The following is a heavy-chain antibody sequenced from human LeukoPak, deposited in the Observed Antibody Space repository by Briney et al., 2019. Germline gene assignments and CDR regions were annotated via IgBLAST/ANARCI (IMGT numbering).Heavy chain of an antibody. CDR1: GGSISSSSYY. Sequence: PSETLSLTCTVPGGSISSSSYYWGWIRQPPGKGLEWIGSIYYSGSTYYNPSLKSRVTISVDTSKNQFSLKLSSVTAADTAVYYCAGSDPAGLPFDPWGQGTLVTVSS. CDR2: IYYSGST. V-gene: IGHV4-39*01. D-gene: IGHD3-10*01. J-gene: IGHJ5*02. CDR3: AGSDPAGLPFDP.